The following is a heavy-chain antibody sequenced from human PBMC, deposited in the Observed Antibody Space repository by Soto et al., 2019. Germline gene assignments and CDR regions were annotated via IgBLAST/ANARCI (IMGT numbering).Heavy chain of an antibody. CDR1: GGSFSGYY. CDR3: APLSVSLSGPYGIHV. J-gene: IGHJ6*02. D-gene: IGHD2-15*01. Sequence: KPSETLSLTCAVYGGSFSGYYWAWIRQPPGKGLEWIGSMLYSGLTYYNPSLKSRVTLSVDTSKNQFSVRLNSVTASDTAVYYCAPLSVSLSGPYGIHVWGQGTTVTVS. CDR2: MLYSGLT. V-gene: IGHV4-34*12.